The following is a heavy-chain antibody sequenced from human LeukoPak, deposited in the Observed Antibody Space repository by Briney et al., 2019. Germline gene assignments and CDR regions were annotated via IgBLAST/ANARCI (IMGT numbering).Heavy chain of an antibody. CDR1: GYTFTGHY. CDR2: INPNSGGT. V-gene: IGHV1-2*02. Sequence: ASVKVSCKASGYTFTGHYMHWVRQAPGQGLEWMGWINPNSGGTNYAQKFQGRVTMTRDTSISTAYMELSRLRSDDTAVYYCARPYSSGWYYFDYWGQGTLVTVSS. CDR3: ARPYSSGWYYFDY. D-gene: IGHD6-19*01. J-gene: IGHJ4*02.